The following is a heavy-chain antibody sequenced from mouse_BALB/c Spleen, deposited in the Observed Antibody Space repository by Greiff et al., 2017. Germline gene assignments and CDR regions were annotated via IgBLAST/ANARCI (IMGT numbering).Heavy chain of an antibody. Sequence: EVKVVESGGGLVQPGGSMKLSCVASGFTFSNYWMNWVRQSPEKGLEWVAEIRLKSNNYATHYAESVKGRFTISRDDSKSSVYLQMNNLRAEDTGIYYCTRERYDGYWGQGTTLTVSS. V-gene: IGHV6-6*02. J-gene: IGHJ2*01. D-gene: IGHD2-14*01. CDR1: GFTFSNYW. CDR2: IRLKSNNYAT. CDR3: TRERYDGY.